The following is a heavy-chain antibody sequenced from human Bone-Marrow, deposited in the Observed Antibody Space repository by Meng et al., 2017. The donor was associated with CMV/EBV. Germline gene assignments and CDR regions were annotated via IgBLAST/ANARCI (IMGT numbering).Heavy chain of an antibody. V-gene: IGHV4-61*01. CDR2: IYYSGST. CDR3: ARDIAYCSSTSCPPDF. D-gene: IGHD2-2*01. J-gene: IGHJ4*02. Sequence: SETLSLTCTVSGGSVSSGSYYWSWLRQPPGKGLEWIGYIYYSGSTNYNPSLKSRVTISVDTSKNQFSLKLSSVTAADTAVYYCARDIAYCSSTSCPPDFWGQGTLVTVSS. CDR1: GGSVSSGSYY.